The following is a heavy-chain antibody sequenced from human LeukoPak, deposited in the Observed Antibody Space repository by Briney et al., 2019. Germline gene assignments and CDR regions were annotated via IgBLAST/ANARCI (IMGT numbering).Heavy chain of an antibody. CDR2: IYGRAST. Sequence: SETLSLTCAVSGCSLGKYYYWGWIRQSPGEGLELIGRIYGRASTSYHPALMNRATMSVDTSKHQFSLKPTSVTAAAPAVYCSGTYNSRGSASTKFDYWGPGNQVTVSS. D-gene: IGHD5-24*01. J-gene: IGHJ4*02. CDR1: GCSLGKYYY. V-gene: IGHV4-38-2*01. CDR3: GTYNSRGSASTKFDY.